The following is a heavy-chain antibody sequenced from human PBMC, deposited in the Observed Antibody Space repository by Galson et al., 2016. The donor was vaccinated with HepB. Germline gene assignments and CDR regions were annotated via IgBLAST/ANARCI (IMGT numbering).Heavy chain of an antibody. Sequence: SLRLSCAASGFTFRNYGMTWVRQAPGKGLEWVSSISSSSTYIYYADSVKGRFTISRDNAKNSLYLQMNSLRAEDTAVYYCARADSVFDYWGQGTLVTVSS. V-gene: IGHV3-21*01. D-gene: IGHD2-15*01. CDR2: ISSSSTYI. J-gene: IGHJ4*02. CDR3: ARADSVFDY. CDR1: GFTFRNYG.